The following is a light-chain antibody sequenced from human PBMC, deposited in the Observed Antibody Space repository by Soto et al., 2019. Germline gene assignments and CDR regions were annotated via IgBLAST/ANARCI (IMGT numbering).Light chain of an antibody. CDR1: SSDVGGYKH. V-gene: IGLV2-8*01. CDR2: EVN. J-gene: IGLJ1*01. Sequence: QSALTQPPSASGSPGQSVTISCTGTSSDVGGYKHVSWYQQHPGKAPKLMIFEVNKRPSGVPDRFSGSKSGNTASLTVSGLQAMDEADYYCQAWDSSTYVFGTGTKLTVL. CDR3: QAWDSSTYV.